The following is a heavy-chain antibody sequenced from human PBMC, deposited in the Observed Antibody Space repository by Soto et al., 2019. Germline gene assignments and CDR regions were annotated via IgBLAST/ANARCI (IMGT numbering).Heavy chain of an antibody. V-gene: IGHV2-26*01. CDR3: AQGSSGGYYYYGMDV. CDR2: IFSNDEK. CDR1: GFSLSNARMG. J-gene: IGHJ6*02. D-gene: IGHD2-15*01. Sequence: QVTLKESGPVLVKPAETLTLTCTVSGFSLSNARMGVSWIRQPPGKALEWLAHIFSNDEKSYSTSLKSRLTISKDTSKSQVVLTMTNMDPVDTATYYCAQGSSGGYYYYGMDVWGQGTTVTVSS.